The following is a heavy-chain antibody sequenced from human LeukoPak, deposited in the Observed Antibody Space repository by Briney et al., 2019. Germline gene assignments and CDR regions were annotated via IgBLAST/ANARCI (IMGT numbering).Heavy chain of an antibody. D-gene: IGHD1-7*01. CDR3: ARDLVSGTWNYGY. CDR2: IIPILGIA. CDR1: GGTFSSYA. V-gene: IGHV1-69*04. Sequence: GSSVKVSCKASGGTFSSYAISWVRQAPGQGLEWMGRIIPILGIANYAQKFQGRVTITADKSTSTAYMELRSLRSDDTAVYYCARDLVSGTWNYGYWGQGTLVTVSS. J-gene: IGHJ4*02.